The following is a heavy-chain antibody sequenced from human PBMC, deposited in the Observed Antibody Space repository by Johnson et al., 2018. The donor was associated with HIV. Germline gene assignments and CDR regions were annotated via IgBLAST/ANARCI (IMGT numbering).Heavy chain of an antibody. Sequence: QMLLVESGGGVVQPGRSLRLSFAASGFTFSSYAMHWVRQAPGKGLDWVAVISDDGSNEYYADSVKGRFAISRDNSKNTLYLQMNSLRAEDTAVYYCSRESLSWELPEACDIWCQGTMVTVS. CDR2: ISDDGSNE. CDR1: GFTFSSYA. CDR3: SRESLSWELPEACDI. J-gene: IGHJ3*02. V-gene: IGHV3-30*09. D-gene: IGHD1-26*01.